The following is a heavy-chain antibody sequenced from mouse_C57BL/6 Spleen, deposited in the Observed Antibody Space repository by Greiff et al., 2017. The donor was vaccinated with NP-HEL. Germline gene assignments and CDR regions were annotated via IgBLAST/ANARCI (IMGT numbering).Heavy chain of an antibody. J-gene: IGHJ2*01. V-gene: IGHV3-6*01. CDR3: ASEWSGGYFDY. CDR1: GYSITSGYY. Sequence: EVKLLESGPGLVKPSQSLSLTCSVTGYSITSGYYWNWIRQFPGNKLEWMGYISYDGSNNYNPSLKNRISITRDTSKNQFFLKLNSVTTEDTATYYCASEWSGGYFDYWGQGTTLTVSS. D-gene: IGHD1-1*02. CDR2: ISYDGSN.